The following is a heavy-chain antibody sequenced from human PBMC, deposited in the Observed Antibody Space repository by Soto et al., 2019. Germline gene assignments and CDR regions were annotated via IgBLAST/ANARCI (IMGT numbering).Heavy chain of an antibody. Sequence: SGPTLVNPTQTLTLTCTASGFSLSISGICVSWIRQPPGKALEWLARIDWDDDKYYSTSLKTRLTISKDTSRNQVVLTMTNMDPVDTATYYCARIRSTAMVIDYWGQGTLVTVSS. CDR3: ARIRSTAMVIDY. J-gene: IGHJ4*02. D-gene: IGHD5-18*01. CDR1: GFSLSISGIC. CDR2: IDWDDDK. V-gene: IGHV2-70*11.